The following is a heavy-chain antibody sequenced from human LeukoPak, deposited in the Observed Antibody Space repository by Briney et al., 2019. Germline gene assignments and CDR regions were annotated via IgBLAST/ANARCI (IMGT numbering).Heavy chain of an antibody. J-gene: IGHJ4*02. CDR2: IRYDGSNK. V-gene: IGHV3-30*02. CDR1: GFTFSSYG. CDR3: AKLLSLNYYGSGSSNDY. Sequence: PGGSLRLSCAASGFTFSSYGMHWVRQAPGKGLEWVAFIRYDGSNKYYADSVKGRFTISRDNSKNTLYLQMNSLRAEDTAVYYCAKLLSLNYYGSGSSNDYWGQGTLVTVSS. D-gene: IGHD3-10*01.